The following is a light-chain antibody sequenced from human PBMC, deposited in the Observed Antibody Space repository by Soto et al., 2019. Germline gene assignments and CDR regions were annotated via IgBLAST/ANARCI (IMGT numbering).Light chain of an antibody. CDR2: GAS. V-gene: IGKV3-20*01. J-gene: IGKJ1*01. Sequence: EIVLTQSPGTLSLSPGERATLSCRASQSVSSSYLAWYQQKPGQAPRLLIYGASSRATGIPDRFSGSGSGTDFTLTISRQEPEDFAVYYCQPYGSSPGTFGQGTKVEIK. CDR1: QSVSSSY. CDR3: QPYGSSPGT.